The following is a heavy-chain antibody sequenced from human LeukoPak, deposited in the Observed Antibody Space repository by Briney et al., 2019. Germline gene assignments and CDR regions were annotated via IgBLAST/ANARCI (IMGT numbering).Heavy chain of an antibody. CDR2: IYPGDSDT. V-gene: IGHV5-51*01. D-gene: IGHD2-15*01. Sequence: GASLQISCKGSGYSFTSYWIGWVRQLPGKGLEWMGIIYPGDSDTRYSPSFQGQVTISADKSISTAYLQWSSLKASDTAMYYCARPTRLHSPPDYWGQGTLVTVSS. J-gene: IGHJ4*02. CDR1: GYSFTSYW. CDR3: ARPTRLHSPPDY.